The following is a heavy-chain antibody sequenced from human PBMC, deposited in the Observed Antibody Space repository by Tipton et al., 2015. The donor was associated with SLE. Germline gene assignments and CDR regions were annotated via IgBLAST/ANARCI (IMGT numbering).Heavy chain of an antibody. CDR3: CTTTVTTIWSDY. D-gene: IGHD4-11*01. V-gene: IGHV3-15*01. CDR1: GFSFSDAW. J-gene: IGHJ4*02. Sequence: SLRLSCAASGFSFSDAWMNWVRQAPGKGLELIGRIKAKTDGGAIEYAAPVEGRFTIARDDSKNTLYLQMNSLKNEDTAVYYCCTTTVTTIWSDYWGQGTLVTVSS. CDR2: IKAKTDGGAI.